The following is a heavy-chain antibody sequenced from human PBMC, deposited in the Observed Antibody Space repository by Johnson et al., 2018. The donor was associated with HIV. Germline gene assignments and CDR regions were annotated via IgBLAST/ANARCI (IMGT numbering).Heavy chain of an antibody. CDR3: ARDVNYRYCTITSCSDAFDI. D-gene: IGHD2-2*01. CDR2: IWYDGSNK. CDR1: GFTFSSYG. Sequence: QVQLVESGGGVVQPGRSLRISCAASGFTFSSYGMHWVRQAPGKGLEWVAVIWYDGSNKYYADSVRGRFTISRDNAKNSLYLQMNSLRAEDTAVYYCARDVNYRYCTITSCSDAFDIWGQGTLVTVSS. J-gene: IGHJ3*02. V-gene: IGHV3-33*01.